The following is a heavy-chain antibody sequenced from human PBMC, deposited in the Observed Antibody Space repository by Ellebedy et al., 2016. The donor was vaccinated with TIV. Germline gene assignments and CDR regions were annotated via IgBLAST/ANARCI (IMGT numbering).Heavy chain of an antibody. CDR3: SSHVDTSMTH. V-gene: IGHV3-7*01. D-gene: IGHD5-18*01. J-gene: IGHJ4*02. Sequence: GGSLRLSXAASGFTFSTYWMSWVRQAPGKGLEWVANIKQDGSEKHYVDSVKGRFTISGDNAKSSLYLQMNSLRLEDTALYYCSSHVDTSMTHWGQGTLVTVSS. CDR1: GFTFSTYW. CDR2: IKQDGSEK.